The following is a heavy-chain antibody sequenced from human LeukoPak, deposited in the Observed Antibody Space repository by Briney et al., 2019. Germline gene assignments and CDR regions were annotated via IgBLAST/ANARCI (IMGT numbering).Heavy chain of an antibody. D-gene: IGHD6-13*01. V-gene: IGHV4-4*07. J-gene: IGHJ6*03. Sequence: SETLSLTCTVSGGSISSYYWSWIRQPAGKGLEWIGRIYTSGSTNYNPSLKSRVTMSADTSKNQFSLKLSSVTAADTAVYYCARDLWAAAGTSYYYYYYYMDVWGKGTTVTVSS. CDR1: GGSISSYY. CDR2: IYTSGST. CDR3: ARDLWAAAGTSYYYYYYYMDV.